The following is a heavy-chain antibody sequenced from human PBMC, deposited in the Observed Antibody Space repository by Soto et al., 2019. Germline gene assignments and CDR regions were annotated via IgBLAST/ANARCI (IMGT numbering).Heavy chain of an antibody. CDR2: IYATGTT. D-gene: IGHD3-22*01. Sequence: QVQLQESGPGLVKPSETLSLTCTVSGASISGFYWSWIRKSAGKGLEWIGRIYATGTTDYNPSLKSRVMMSVDTSKKQFSLKLRSVTAADTAVYYCARMSYFYDKWYFDLWGRGTLVTVSS. CDR1: GASISGFY. J-gene: IGHJ2*01. V-gene: IGHV4-4*07. CDR3: ARMSYFYDKWYFDL.